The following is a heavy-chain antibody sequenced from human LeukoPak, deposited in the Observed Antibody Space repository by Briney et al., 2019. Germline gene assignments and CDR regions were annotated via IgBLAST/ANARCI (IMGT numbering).Heavy chain of an antibody. CDR1: GFTFSSYS. CDR3: AKGPLGFESYYYYYYMDV. V-gene: IGHV3-21*01. CDR2: ISSSSSYI. J-gene: IGHJ6*03. D-gene: IGHD3-10*01. Sequence: GGSLRLSCAASGFTFSSYSMNWVRQAPGKGLEWVSSISSSSSYIYYADSVKGRFTISRDNAKNSLYLQMNSLRAEDTAVYYCAKGPLGFESYYYYYYMDVWGKGTTVTVSS.